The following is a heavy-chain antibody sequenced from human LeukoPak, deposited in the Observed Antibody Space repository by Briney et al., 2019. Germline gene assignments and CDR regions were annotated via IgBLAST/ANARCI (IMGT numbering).Heavy chain of an antibody. CDR3: ARVRSGCPDY. CDR1: GGCISSSSYY. D-gene: IGHD2-15*01. Sequence: PSETLSLTCTVSGGCISSSSYYWGWIRQPPGKGLEWIGSIYYSGSTYYNPSLKSRVTISVDTSKNQFSLKLSSVTAADTAVYYCARVRSGCPDYWGQGTLVTVSS. V-gene: IGHV4-39*07. CDR2: IYYSGST. J-gene: IGHJ4*02.